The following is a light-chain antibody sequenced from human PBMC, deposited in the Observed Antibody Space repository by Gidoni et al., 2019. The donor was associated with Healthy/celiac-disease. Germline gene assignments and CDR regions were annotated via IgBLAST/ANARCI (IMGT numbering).Light chain of an antibody. CDR3: QQRSNWPMYT. J-gene: IGKJ2*01. CDR2: DAS. Sequence: EIVLTHSPATLSLSPGERATLSCRASQRVSSYLAWYQQKPGQAPRLLIYDASNRATGIPARFSGSGSGTDFTLTISSLEPEDFAVYYCQQRSNWPMYTFGQGTKLEIK. V-gene: IGKV3-11*01. CDR1: QRVSSY.